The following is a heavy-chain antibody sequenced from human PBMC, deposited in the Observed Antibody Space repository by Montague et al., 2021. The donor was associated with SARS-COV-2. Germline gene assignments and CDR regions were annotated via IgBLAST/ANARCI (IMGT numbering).Heavy chain of an antibody. CDR3: ARDDWMTTMTTFDY. V-gene: IGHV3-21*01. CDR1: GFTFNSYN. CDR2: ISTSTYI. Sequence: SLRLSCAASGFTFNSYNTNWVRQAPGKGLEWVSHISTSTYIDYADSVKGRFTISRDNAKSSLYLQMHSLRVEDTAVYYCARDDWMTTMTTFDYWGQGTLVTVSS. J-gene: IGHJ4*02. D-gene: IGHD4-17*01.